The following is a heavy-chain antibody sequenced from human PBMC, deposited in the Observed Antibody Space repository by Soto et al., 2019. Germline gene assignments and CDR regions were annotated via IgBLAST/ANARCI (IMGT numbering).Heavy chain of an antibody. V-gene: IGHV6-1*01. D-gene: IGHD2-15*01. Sequence: SQTLSLTCAISGDSVSSNSAAWNWIRQSPSRGLEWLGRTYYRSKWYNDYAVSVKSRITINPDTSKNQFSLKLSSVTAADTAVYYCARGRGGWCSGGSCYRPLGYYGMDVWGQGTTVTVSS. CDR3: ARGRGGWCSGGSCYRPLGYYGMDV. J-gene: IGHJ6*02. CDR2: TYYRSKWYN. CDR1: GDSVSSNSAA.